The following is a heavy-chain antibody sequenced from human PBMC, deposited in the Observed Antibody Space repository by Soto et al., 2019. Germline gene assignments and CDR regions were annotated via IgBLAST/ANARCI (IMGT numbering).Heavy chain of an antibody. J-gene: IGHJ4*02. Sequence: PGGSLRLSCAASGFTVDDYAMHWVRQAPGKGLEWVSGISWNSETIDYADSVKGRFTISRDNAKSSLFLQMNSLRPDDTAVYYCARKRGGKIFDYWGKGTLVTFP. D-gene: IGHD3-16*01. CDR2: ISWNSETI. CDR1: GFTVDDYA. CDR3: ARKRGGKIFDY. V-gene: IGHV3-9*01.